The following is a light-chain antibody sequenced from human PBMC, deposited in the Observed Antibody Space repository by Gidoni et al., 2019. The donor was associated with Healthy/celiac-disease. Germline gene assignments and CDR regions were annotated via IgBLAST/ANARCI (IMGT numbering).Light chain of an antibody. J-gene: IGKJ1*01. CDR2: AAS. CDR3: QKYDSAPQT. Sequence: DIQLTQSPSALSASVGDRVTVTCRASQGVGNYLAWFQQKPGKVPKLLIYAASTLQSGVPSRFSGRGSGTDFTLTISSLQPEDVATYYCQKYDSAPQTFGQGTKVEIK. V-gene: IGKV1-27*01. CDR1: QGVGNY.